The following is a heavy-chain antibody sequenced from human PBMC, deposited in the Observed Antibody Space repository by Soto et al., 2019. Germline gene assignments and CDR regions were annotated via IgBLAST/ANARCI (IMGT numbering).Heavy chain of an antibody. CDR3: AKEGGLSGSYYISSSYYFDY. J-gene: IGHJ4*02. Sequence: GGSLRLSCVASGFTFSSYGMHWIRQAPGKGLEWVAIISYDGSNTYYADSVKGRFTISRDNSKNTLYLQMNSLRAEDTSVYYCAKEGGLSGSYYISSSYYFDYWGQGT. CDR1: GFTFSSYG. V-gene: IGHV3-30*18. D-gene: IGHD1-26*01. CDR2: ISYDGSNT.